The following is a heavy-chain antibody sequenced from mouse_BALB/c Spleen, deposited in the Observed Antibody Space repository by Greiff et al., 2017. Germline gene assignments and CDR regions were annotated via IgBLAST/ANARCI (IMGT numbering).Heavy chain of an antibody. CDR2: ISSGSSTI. CDR3: ARRGSRTWFAY. J-gene: IGHJ3*01. D-gene: IGHD1-1*01. CDR1: GFTFSSFG. V-gene: IGHV5-17*02. Sequence: EVQRVESGGGLVQPGGSRKLSCAASGFTFSSFGMHWVRQAPEKGLEWVAYISSGSSTIYYADTVKGRFTISRDNPKNTLFLQMTSLRSEDTAMYYCARRGSRTWFAYWGQGTLVTVSA.